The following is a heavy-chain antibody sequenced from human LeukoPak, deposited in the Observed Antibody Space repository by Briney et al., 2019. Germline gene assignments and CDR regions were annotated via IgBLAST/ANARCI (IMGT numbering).Heavy chain of an antibody. V-gene: IGHV3-7*01. Sequence: GGSLRLSCAASGFTFSNYWMTWVRQAPGKGLEWVANINQDGSEKYYVDSVKGRFTISRDNAKNSLYLQMNSLRAEDTAVYYCARAHKNWYFDLWGRGTLVTVSS. CDR2: INQDGSEK. CDR1: GFTFSNYW. J-gene: IGHJ2*01. CDR3: ARAHKNWYFDL.